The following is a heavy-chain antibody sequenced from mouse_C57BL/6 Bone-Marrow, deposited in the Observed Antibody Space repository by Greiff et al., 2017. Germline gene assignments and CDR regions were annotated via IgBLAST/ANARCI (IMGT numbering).Heavy chain of an antibody. V-gene: IGHV2-9-1*01. CDR2: IWTGGDT. J-gene: IGHJ3*01. CDR3: ASYYYGSWFAY. Sequence: QVQLKESGPGLVAPSQSLSITCTVSGFSLTSYAISWVRQPPGKGLEWLGVIWTGGDTNYNSALKSRLSISKDNSKSQVFLKMNSLQTDDTARYYCASYYYGSWFAYWGQGTLVTVSA. D-gene: IGHD1-1*01. CDR1: GFSLTSYA.